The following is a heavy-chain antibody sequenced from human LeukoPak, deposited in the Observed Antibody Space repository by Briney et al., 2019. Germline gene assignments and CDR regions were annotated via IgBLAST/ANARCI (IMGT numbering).Heavy chain of an antibody. D-gene: IGHD5-18*01. CDR1: GFSFSGFD. V-gene: IGHV3-30*02. CDR2: IRNDGSDT. J-gene: IGHJ4*02. CDR3: HTPTSGNNDF. Sequence: GGPLRLSCAASGFSFSGFDMHWVRQAPGKGLEWVAFIRNDGSDTYYADSVKGRFTISRDNSKSALYLQMNSLTTEDTAVYYCHTPTSGNNDFWGQGTLVTVSS.